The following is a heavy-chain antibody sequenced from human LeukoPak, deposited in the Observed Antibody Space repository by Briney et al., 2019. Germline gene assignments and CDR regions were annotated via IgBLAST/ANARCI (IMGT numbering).Heavy chain of an antibody. CDR3: ARWYNSNWFDP. V-gene: IGHV3-7*01. CDR1: GFTFSSYW. Sequence: GGSLRLSCAASGFTFSSYWMSWVRQAPGKGLEWVANIKQDGSEKYYVDSVKGRFTISRDNAKNSLYLQMNSLRAEDTSVYYCARWYNSNWFDPWGQGTLVTVSS. J-gene: IGHJ5*02. D-gene: IGHD6-19*01. CDR2: IKQDGSEK.